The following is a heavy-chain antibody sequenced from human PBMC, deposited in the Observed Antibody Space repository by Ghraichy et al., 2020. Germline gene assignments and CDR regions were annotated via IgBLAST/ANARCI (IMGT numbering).Heavy chain of an antibody. CDR2: IYYSGST. J-gene: IGHJ4*02. V-gene: IGHV4-59*01. CDR1: GGSISSYY. Sequence: SETLSLTCTVSGGSISSYYWSWIRQPPGKGLEWIGYIYYSGSTNYNPSLKSRVTISVDTSKNQFSLKLSSVTAADTAVYYCARFTGAYGSGSYFWFDYWGQGTLVTVSS. D-gene: IGHD3-10*01. CDR3: ARFTGAYGSGSYFWFDY.